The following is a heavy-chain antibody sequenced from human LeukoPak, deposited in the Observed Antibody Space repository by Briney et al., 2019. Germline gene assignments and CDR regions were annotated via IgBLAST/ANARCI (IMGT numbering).Heavy chain of an antibody. D-gene: IGHD5-18*01. V-gene: IGHV1-24*01. Sequence: AAVKVSCKVSLYTLTELSMHWVRQAPGKGLEWMEGLYPEDGETIYAQKLQGRVTITADTTTDTDYIELSSMRYEDTAVYHCVIGLIQVGLPVNFDYWGQGTLVTVSS. CDR2: LYPEDGET. J-gene: IGHJ4*02. CDR1: LYTLTELS. CDR3: VIGLIQVGLPVNFDY.